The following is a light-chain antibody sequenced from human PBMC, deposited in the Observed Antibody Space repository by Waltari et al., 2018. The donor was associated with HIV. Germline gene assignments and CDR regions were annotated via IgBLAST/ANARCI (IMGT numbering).Light chain of an antibody. CDR1: QGIGIY. CDR3: QKYNSAPFT. Sequence: DIQMTQSPSSLSAFVGDRVTIICRASQGIGIYLAWFQQKPGKVPKLLISGASTLQSGVPSRFSGSGSGTDFALTISSLQPEDVASYYCQKYNSAPFTFGPGTKVDLK. V-gene: IGKV1-27*01. J-gene: IGKJ3*01. CDR2: GAS.